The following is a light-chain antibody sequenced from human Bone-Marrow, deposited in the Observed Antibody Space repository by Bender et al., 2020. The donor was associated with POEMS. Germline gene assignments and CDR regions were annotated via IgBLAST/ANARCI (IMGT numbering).Light chain of an antibody. CDR1: SSDVGSYNL. CDR3: CSYASGTTWV. J-gene: IGLJ2*01. Sequence: QSALTQPASVSGSPGQSITISCSGTSSDVGSYNLVSWYQHHPGKAPKLLIYEGSKRPSGASIRFSGSKSGNTASLTVSEIQTEDEAEYYCCSYASGTTWVFGGGTKLTVL. V-gene: IGLV2-23*01. CDR2: EGS.